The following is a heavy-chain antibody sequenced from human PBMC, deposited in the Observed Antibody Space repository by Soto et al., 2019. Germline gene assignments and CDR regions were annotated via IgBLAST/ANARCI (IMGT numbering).Heavy chain of an antibody. J-gene: IGHJ6*02. Sequence: SQTLSLTCVISGDSVSSNSAAWNWIRQSPSRGLEWLGRTYYRSKWYNDYAVSVRSRITINPDTSKNQFSLQLNSVTPEDTAVYYCARGVGVTYYYHSSGSYGMDVWGQGTTVTVSS. CDR1: GDSVSSNSAA. CDR2: TYYRSKWYN. V-gene: IGHV6-1*01. D-gene: IGHD3-22*01. CDR3: ARGVGVTYYYHSSGSYGMDV.